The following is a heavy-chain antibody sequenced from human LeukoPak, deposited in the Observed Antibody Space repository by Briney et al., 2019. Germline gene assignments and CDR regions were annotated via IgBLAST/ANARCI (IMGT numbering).Heavy chain of an antibody. CDR2: INPSGTST. Sequence: ASVKVSCKASGYTFTSYYMHWVRQAPGQGLEWMGIINPSGTSTTYAQKFQGRVSMTRDTSTSTVYMELSSLRSEDTAVYYCARASRVHCSGGSCNAIDFEYWGQGTMVTVSS. V-gene: IGHV1-46*01. CDR3: ARASRVHCSGGSCNAIDFEY. CDR1: GYTFTSYY. J-gene: IGHJ4*02. D-gene: IGHD2-15*01.